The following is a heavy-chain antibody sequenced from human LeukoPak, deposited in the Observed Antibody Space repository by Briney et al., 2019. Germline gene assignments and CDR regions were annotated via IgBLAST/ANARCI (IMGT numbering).Heavy chain of an antibody. CDR3: AKDRSSLTPRVVFDR. V-gene: IGHV3-33*06. Sequence: GGSLRLSCAASGFTFSSYGMHWVRQAPGKGLEWVAIIWYDGSDKYYADSVKGRFTISRDNSKNTLYLQMNSLRAEDTAVYYCAKDRSSLTPRVVFDRWGQGTLVTVSS. J-gene: IGHJ4*02. CDR2: IWYDGSDK. D-gene: IGHD4-23*01. CDR1: GFTFSSYG.